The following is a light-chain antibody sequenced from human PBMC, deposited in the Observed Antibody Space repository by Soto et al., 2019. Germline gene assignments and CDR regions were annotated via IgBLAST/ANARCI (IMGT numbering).Light chain of an antibody. CDR2: GAS. CDR3: QQYGSSLGVT. V-gene: IGKV3-20*01. Sequence: MVFPQAPCNPSLYPGERATLSCRARQSVRSSYLAWYRRKPGQAPRLLICGASRRADGIPDRFSGSGSGTDFTLTISRLESEDFAVYYCQQYGSSLGVTFGGGTKVDIK. CDR1: QSVRSSY. J-gene: IGKJ4*01.